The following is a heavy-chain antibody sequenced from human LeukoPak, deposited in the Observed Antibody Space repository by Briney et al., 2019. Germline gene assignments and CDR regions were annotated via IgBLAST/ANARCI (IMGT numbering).Heavy chain of an antibody. Sequence: GASVKVSCKASGYTFTGYYMHWVRQAPGQGLEWMGWINPNSGGTNYAQKFQGRVTMTRDTSISTAYMELSRLRSDDTAVYYCARVWGYCSSTSCYDYGMDVWGQGTTVTAPS. CDR1: GYTFTGYY. D-gene: IGHD2-2*01. V-gene: IGHV1-2*02. CDR3: ARVWGYCSSTSCYDYGMDV. J-gene: IGHJ6*02. CDR2: INPNSGGT.